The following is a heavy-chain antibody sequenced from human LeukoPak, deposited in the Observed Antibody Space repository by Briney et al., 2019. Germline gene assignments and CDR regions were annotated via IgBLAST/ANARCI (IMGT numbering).Heavy chain of an antibody. CDR3: VKLTAAGFVDS. V-gene: IGHV3-74*01. Sequence: PGGSLRLSCAASGFTFSSYWMHWVRQAPGKGLVWVSRINSDGSSTSYADSVKGRFTISRDNAKSSLYLQMNSLGAEDTALYCCVKLTAAGFVDSGGQGTLVTVSS. D-gene: IGHD2-21*02. J-gene: IGHJ4*02. CDR1: GFTFSSYW. CDR2: INSDGSST.